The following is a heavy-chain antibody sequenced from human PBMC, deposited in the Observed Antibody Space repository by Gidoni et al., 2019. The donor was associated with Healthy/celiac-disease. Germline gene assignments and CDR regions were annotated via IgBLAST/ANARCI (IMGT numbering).Heavy chain of an antibody. CDR1: GFTFDDYA. Sequence: EVQLVESGGGLVQPGRSLRLSCAASGFTFDDYAMHWVRQAPGKGLEWVSGISWNSGSIGYADSVKGRFTISRDNAKNSLYLQMNSLRAEDTALYYCAKGSPYSSSPDYWGQGTLFTVSS. CDR3: AKGSPYSSSPDY. J-gene: IGHJ4*02. D-gene: IGHD6-13*01. V-gene: IGHV3-9*01. CDR2: ISWNSGSI.